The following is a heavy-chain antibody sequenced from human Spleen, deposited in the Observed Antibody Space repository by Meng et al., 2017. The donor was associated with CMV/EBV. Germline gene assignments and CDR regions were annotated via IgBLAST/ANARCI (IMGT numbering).Heavy chain of an antibody. V-gene: IGHV1-2*02. Sequence: ASVKVSCKASGYTFTGYYMHWVRQAPGQGLEWMGWINPNSGGTNYAQKFQGRVTMTRATSISTAYMELSRLTSDDTAVYYCARGMMYDFWSGYFFDYWGQGTLVTVSS. CDR1: GYTFTGYY. J-gene: IGHJ4*02. CDR2: INPNSGGT. CDR3: ARGMMYDFWSGYFFDY. D-gene: IGHD3-3*01.